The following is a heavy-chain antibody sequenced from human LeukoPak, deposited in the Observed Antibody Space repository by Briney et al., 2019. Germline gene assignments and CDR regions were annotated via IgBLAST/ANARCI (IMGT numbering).Heavy chain of an antibody. V-gene: IGHV1-18*01. D-gene: IGHD4-23*01. Sequence: ASVKVSCKASGYTFTSYGISWVRQAPGQGLEWMGWISAYNGNTNYAQKLQGRVTMTTDTSTSTAYMELRSLRSDDTAVYYCARDGFPGGNPNWFDPWGQGTLVTVSS. CDR3: ARDGFPGGNPNWFDP. CDR2: ISAYNGNT. J-gene: IGHJ5*02. CDR1: GYTFTSYG.